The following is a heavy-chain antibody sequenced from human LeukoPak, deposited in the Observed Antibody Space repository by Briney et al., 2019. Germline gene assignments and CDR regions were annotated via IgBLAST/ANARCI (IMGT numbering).Heavy chain of an antibody. Sequence: GGSLRLSCAASGFTFSSYAMSWVRQAPGKGLEWVSAISGSGGSTYYADSVKGRFTISRDNSKNTLYLQMNSLRAEDTAVYYCARVPYRQHLWVGATTDYYGMDVWGQGTTVTVSS. D-gene: IGHD1-26*01. V-gene: IGHV3-23*01. CDR1: GFTFSSYA. CDR3: ARVPYRQHLWVGATTDYYGMDV. J-gene: IGHJ6*02. CDR2: ISGSGGST.